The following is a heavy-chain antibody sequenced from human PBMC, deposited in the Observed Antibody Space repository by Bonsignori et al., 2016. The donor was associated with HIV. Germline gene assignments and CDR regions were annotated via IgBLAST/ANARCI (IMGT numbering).Heavy chain of an antibody. Sequence: QLQLLESGPGLVKPSETLSLTCTVSGGSISNSRYYWGWIRQPPGKGLEWIGRIYYSGTTHYTPSLKSRVTILVDTSKNHFSLKLTSVTAADTAVYYCATLIESPPSFVRHYSLDVWGQRGPRSPSPQ. CDR2: IYYSGTT. V-gene: IGHV4-39*07. CDR1: GGSISNSRYY. D-gene: IGHD2-15*01. CDR3: ATLIESPPSFVRHYSLDV. J-gene: IGHJ6*01.